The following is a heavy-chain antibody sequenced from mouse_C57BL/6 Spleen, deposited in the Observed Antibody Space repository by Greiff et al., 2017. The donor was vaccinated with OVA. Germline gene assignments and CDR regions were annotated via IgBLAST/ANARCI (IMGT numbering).Heavy chain of an antibody. Sequence: VKLQESGAELVRPGTSVKVSCKASGYAFTNYLIEWVKQRPGQGLEWIGVINPGSGGTNCNEKFKGKATLTADKSSSTAYMQLSSLTSEDSAVYFCARRDYDYDWYFDVWGTGTTVTVSS. V-gene: IGHV1-54*01. CDR2: INPGSGGT. CDR1: GYAFTNYL. J-gene: IGHJ1*03. CDR3: ARRDYDYDWYFDV. D-gene: IGHD2-4*01.